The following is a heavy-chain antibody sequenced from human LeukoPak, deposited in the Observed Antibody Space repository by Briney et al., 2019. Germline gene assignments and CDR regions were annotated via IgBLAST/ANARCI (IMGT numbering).Heavy chain of an antibody. CDR2: IIPIFGTA. J-gene: IGHJ6*03. D-gene: IGHD2-2*01. CDR3: ARAATGYCSSTSCYGSSYYYYMDV. Sequence: SVKVSCKASGGTFSSYAISWVRQAPGQGLEWMGGIIPIFGTANYAQKFQGRVTTTTDESTSAAYMELSSLRSEDTAVYYCARAATGYCSSTSCYGSSYYYYMDVWGKGTTVTVSS. V-gene: IGHV1-69*05. CDR1: GGTFSSYA.